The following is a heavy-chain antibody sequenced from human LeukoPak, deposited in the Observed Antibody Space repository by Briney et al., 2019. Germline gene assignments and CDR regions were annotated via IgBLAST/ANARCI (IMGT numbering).Heavy chain of an antibody. CDR3: TRVTNSGYDSGNFDY. Sequence: WGSLRLSCAASGFTFSPYSMNWVRQVPGKGLEWVSFISSSSSYIYYADSVKGRFTISRDNAKKSLFLQMNSLRAEDTAVYYCTRVTNSGYDSGNFDYWGQGTLVTVSS. CDR2: ISSSSSYI. J-gene: IGHJ4*02. D-gene: IGHD5-12*01. CDR1: GFTFSPYS. V-gene: IGHV3-21*01.